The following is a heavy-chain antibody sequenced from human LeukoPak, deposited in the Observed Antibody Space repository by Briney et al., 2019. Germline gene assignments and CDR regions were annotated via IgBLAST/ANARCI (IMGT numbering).Heavy chain of an antibody. D-gene: IGHD3-3*01. Sequence: PSETLSLTCNVSGGSISGYHWSWIRQPPGKGLEWLGYIYYSGSSNYNPSLKSRVTMSADTSKNQFSLKLSSVTAADTAVYYCARVRFLEGPSDYWGQGTLVTVSS. V-gene: IGHV4-59*01. CDR2: IYYSGSS. CDR3: ARVRFLEGPSDY. CDR1: GGSISGYH. J-gene: IGHJ4*02.